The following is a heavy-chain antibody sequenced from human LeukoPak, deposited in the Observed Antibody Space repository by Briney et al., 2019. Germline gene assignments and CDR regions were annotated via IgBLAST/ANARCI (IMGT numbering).Heavy chain of an antibody. CDR3: AKGQVGAIWYFDL. Sequence: GGSLRLSCAASGFTFSSYAMSWVRQPPGKGLEWVSGISGSGDNTYYADSVKGRFTISRDNSKNTLYLQMNSLRAEDTVEYYCAKGQVGAIWYFDLWGRGTVVTVSS. CDR1: GFTFSSYA. CDR2: ISGSGDNT. D-gene: IGHD1-26*01. V-gene: IGHV3-23*01. J-gene: IGHJ2*01.